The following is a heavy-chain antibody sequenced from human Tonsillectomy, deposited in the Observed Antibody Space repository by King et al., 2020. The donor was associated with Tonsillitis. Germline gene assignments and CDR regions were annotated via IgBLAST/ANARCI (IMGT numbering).Heavy chain of an antibody. D-gene: IGHD3-10*01. Sequence: VQLVQSGGGVVQPGRSLRLSCAASGFTFSSYGMHWVRQAPGKGLEWVAVISYDGSNKYYADSVKGRFTISRDNSKNTLYLQMNSLRAEDTAVYYCAKDEWFGDPGGGYYYYGMDVWGQGTTVTVSS. CDR1: GFTFSSYG. J-gene: IGHJ6*02. CDR2: ISYDGSNK. CDR3: AKDEWFGDPGGGYYYYGMDV. V-gene: IGHV3-30*18.